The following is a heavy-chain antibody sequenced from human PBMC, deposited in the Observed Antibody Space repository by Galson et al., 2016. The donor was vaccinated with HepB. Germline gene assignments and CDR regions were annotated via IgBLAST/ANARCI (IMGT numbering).Heavy chain of an antibody. CDR3: ARDRCGNTSCRNGLDV. CDR2: ISGFNGEA. V-gene: IGHV1-18*04. Sequence: SVKVSCKASGYMFKTYGIIWVRQAPGQGFEWMGWISGFNGEANYAQSLQGRVTSTTDTSTRTAYMELRSLRSDDTAVYYCARDRCGNTSCRNGLDVWGQGTTVTVSS. J-gene: IGHJ6*02. CDR1: GYMFKTYG. D-gene: IGHD2-2*01.